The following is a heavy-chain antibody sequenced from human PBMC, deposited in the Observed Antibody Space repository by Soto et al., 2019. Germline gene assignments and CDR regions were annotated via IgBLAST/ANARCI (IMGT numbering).Heavy chain of an antibody. J-gene: IGHJ4*02. CDR3: AKGPHSSAWHYFDY. V-gene: IGHV3-23*01. Sequence: GESLKISCAASGFTFSSYAMSWVRQAPGKGLEWVSTFSGGNTYYADSVKGRFTISRDNSKNTLYLQMTSLSAEDTAVYYCAKGPHSSAWHYFDYWGQGSLVTVSS. CDR2: FSGGNT. D-gene: IGHD6-19*01. CDR1: GFTFSSYA.